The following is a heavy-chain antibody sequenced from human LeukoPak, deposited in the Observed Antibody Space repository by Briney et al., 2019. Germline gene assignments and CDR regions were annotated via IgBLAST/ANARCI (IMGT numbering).Heavy chain of an antibody. V-gene: IGHV3-23*01. CDR2: ISGSAGRT. CDR3: AKERSDYNRGNTFDI. J-gene: IGHJ3*02. D-gene: IGHD4-11*01. Sequence: PGGSLGLSCAASGFTFSTFAMNWVRQTPGKGMEWVSVISGSAGRTYYADSVKGRFSISRDNSKDTLYLQMNSLRGDDTAVYYCAKERSDYNRGNTFDIWGQGTMVAVSS. CDR1: GFTFSTFA.